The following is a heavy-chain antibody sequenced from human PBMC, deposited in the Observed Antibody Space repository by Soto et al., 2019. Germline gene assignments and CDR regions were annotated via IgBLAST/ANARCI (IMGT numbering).Heavy chain of an antibody. J-gene: IGHJ4*02. CDR2: IKSKTDGGTT. V-gene: IGHV3-15*01. D-gene: IGHD6-19*01. CDR3: TKDLGYNIALAYY. Sequence: GSLRLSCAASGFTFSNAWMSWVRQAPGKGLEWVGRIKSKTDGGTTDYAAPVKGRFTISRDDSKNTLYLQMNSLKTEDTAVYYCTKDLGYNIALAYYWGQGTLVTVSS. CDR1: GFTFSNAW.